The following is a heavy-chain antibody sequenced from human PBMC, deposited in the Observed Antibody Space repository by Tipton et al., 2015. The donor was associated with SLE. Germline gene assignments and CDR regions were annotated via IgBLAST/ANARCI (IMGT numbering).Heavy chain of an antibody. CDR1: GFTFSSYG. J-gene: IGHJ6*02. V-gene: IGHV3-30*03. CDR2: ISHDGSNK. D-gene: IGHD6-19*01. Sequence: SLRLSCAASGFTFSSYGMHWVRQAPGKGLEWVALISHDGSNKFYADSVKGRFTISRDNSKNTLYVQMNSLRPEDTAVYYCARDLVAVAGYGMDVWGQGTTVTVSS. CDR3: ARDLVAVAGYGMDV.